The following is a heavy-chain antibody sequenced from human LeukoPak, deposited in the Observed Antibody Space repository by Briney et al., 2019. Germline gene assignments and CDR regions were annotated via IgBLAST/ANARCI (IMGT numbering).Heavy chain of an antibody. CDR3: ARGASRYSP. J-gene: IGHJ5*02. Sequence: SETLSLTCTVSGGSISSYYWSWIRQPPGKGLEWIGYIYYSGSTNYNPSLKSRVTISVDTSKNQFSLKLSSVTAADTAVYYCARGASRYSPWGQGTLVTVSS. CDR1: GGSISSYY. D-gene: IGHD2-15*01. V-gene: IGHV4-59*01. CDR2: IYYSGST.